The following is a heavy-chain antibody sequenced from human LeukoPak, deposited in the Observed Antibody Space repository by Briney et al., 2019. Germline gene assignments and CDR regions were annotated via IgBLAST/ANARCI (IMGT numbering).Heavy chain of an antibody. D-gene: IGHD3-3*01. CDR2: IYPGDSDT. J-gene: IGHJ4*02. CDR3: ARGESITIFGVVSGGYFDY. V-gene: IGHV5-51*01. Sequence: GESLKISCKGSGYSFTSYWIGWVRQMPGKGLEWMGIIYPGDSDTRYSPSFQGQVTISAGKSISTAYLQWSSLKASDTAMYYCARGESITIFGVVSGGYFDYWGQGTLVTVSS. CDR1: GYSFTSYW.